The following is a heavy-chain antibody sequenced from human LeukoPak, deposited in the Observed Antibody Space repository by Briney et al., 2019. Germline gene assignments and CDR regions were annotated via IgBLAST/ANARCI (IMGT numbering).Heavy chain of an antibody. CDR3: AREAVVAAEGGNVDY. CDR2: IIPIFGTA. J-gene: IGHJ4*02. D-gene: IGHD2-15*01. V-gene: IGHV1-69*13. CDR1: GYTFTSYG. Sequence: SVKVSCKASGYTFTSYGISWVRQAPGQGLEWMGGIIPIFGTANYAQKFQGRVTITADESTSTAYMELSSLRSEDTAVYYCAREAVVAAEGGNVDYWGQGTLVTVSS.